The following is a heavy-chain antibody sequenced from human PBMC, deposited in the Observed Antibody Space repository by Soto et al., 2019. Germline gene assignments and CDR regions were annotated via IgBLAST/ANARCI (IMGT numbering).Heavy chain of an antibody. CDR2: ISYDGSNK. J-gene: IGHJ4*02. CDR3: ASEQQAVLRGVLDY. CDR1: GFTFSSYA. D-gene: IGHD4-17*01. V-gene: IGHV3-30-3*01. Sequence: QVQLVESGGGVVQPGRSLRLSCAASGFTFSSYAMHWVRQAPGKGLEWVAVISYDGSNKYCADSVKGRFTISRDNSKNTLYLQMNSLRAEDTAVYYCASEQQAVLRGVLDYWGQGTLVTVSS.